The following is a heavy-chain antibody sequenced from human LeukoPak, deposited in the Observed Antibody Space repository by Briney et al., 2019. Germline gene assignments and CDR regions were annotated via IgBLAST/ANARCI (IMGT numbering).Heavy chain of an antibody. CDR3: AKASAAVRGIDY. V-gene: IGHV3-9*01. Sequence: GGSLRLSCAASGFTFDDYAMHWVRQAPGKGLEWVSGISWNSGSIGYADSVKGRFTISRDNAKNSLYLQMNSLRAEDTALYYCAKASAAVRGIDYWGQGTLVTVSS. CDR2: ISWNSGSI. J-gene: IGHJ4*02. CDR1: GFTFDDYA. D-gene: IGHD3-10*02.